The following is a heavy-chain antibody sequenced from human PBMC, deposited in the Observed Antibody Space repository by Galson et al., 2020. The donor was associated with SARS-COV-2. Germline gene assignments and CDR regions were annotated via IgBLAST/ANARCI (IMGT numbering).Heavy chain of an antibody. D-gene: IGHD6-13*01. Sequence: GESLKISCAASGFTFSSYSMNWVRQAPGKGLEWVSYISSSSSTIYYADSVKGRFTISRDNAKNSLYLQMNSLRDEDTAVYYCARALQQNRPYFDYWGQGTLVTVSS. CDR2: ISSSSSTI. J-gene: IGHJ4*02. V-gene: IGHV3-48*02. CDR3: ARALQQNRPYFDY. CDR1: GFTFSSYS.